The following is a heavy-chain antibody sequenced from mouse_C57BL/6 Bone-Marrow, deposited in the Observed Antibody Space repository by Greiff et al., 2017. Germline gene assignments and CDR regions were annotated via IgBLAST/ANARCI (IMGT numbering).Heavy chain of an antibody. D-gene: IGHD3-1*01. V-gene: IGHV1-19*01. CDR2: INPYNGGT. CDR1: GYTFTDYY. CDR3: ESGPYYAIAY. J-gene: IGHJ4*01. Sequence: VQLQQSGPELVKPGASVKMSCKASGYTFTDYYMHWVKQSHGKSLEWIGVINPYNGGTSYNQKFKGKATLTVDKSSSTAYMALNSLTSEDSAVYCWESGPYYAIAYWGQGTLVTVSS.